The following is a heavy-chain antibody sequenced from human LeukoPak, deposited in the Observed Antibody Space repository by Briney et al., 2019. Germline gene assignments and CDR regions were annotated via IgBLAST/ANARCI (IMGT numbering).Heavy chain of an antibody. CDR2: ISAYNGNT. V-gene: IGHV1-18*01. Sequence: GASVKVSCKASGYTFTSYGISWVRQAPGQGLEWMGWISAYNGNTNYAQKLQGRVTMTTDTSTSTAYMELRSLRSDDTAVYYCARVETEDIVVVPAAMGADYWGQGTLVTVSS. CDR1: GYTFTSYG. D-gene: IGHD2-2*01. CDR3: ARVETEDIVVVPAAMGADY. J-gene: IGHJ4*02.